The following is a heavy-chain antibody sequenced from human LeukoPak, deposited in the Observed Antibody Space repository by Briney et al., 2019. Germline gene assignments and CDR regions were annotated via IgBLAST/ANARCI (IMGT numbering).Heavy chain of an antibody. Sequence: PRGSLRLSCAVSGFSVSDTFMTWVRQAPGKGLQWVSVILDTGITTYADSVKGRFSISRDNSKHAQYLQLHRLSVDDTAVYYCVRDKGVGRTERFDSWGPGTLVTVSS. J-gene: IGHJ4*02. V-gene: IGHV3-53*01. CDR2: ILDTGIT. CDR3: VRDKGVGRTERFDS. CDR1: GFSVSDTF. D-gene: IGHD1-26*01.